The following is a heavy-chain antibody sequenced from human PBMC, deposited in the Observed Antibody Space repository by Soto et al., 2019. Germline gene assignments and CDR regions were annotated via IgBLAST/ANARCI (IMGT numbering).Heavy chain of an antibody. D-gene: IGHD6-13*01. CDR1: GFTFSSYA. J-gene: IGHJ4*02. V-gene: IGHV3-23*01. CDR2: ISGSDGST. CDR3: ARRSSSWYFDY. Sequence: EVQLLESGGGLVQPGGSLRLSCAASGFTFSSYAMNWVRQAPGKGLEWVSVISGSDGSTYYADSVKGRFTISRDNSKNTLKLQMNSLRAEETAVYYCARRSSSWYFDYWGQGTLVTVSS.